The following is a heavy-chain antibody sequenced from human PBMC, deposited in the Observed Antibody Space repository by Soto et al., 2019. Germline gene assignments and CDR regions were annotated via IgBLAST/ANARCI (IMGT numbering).Heavy chain of an antibody. CDR2: IYSGGAT. CDR3: ARDGTYNWV. V-gene: IGHV3-66*01. D-gene: IGHD1-1*01. CDR1: GFTVSNNY. Sequence: EVQLVESGGGLVQPGGSLRLSCAASGFTVSNNYMRWVRQAPGKGLEWVSLIYSGGATYYADSVKGRFTISRDNSKNTLYLQMNSRRAEDMAVYYCARDGTYNWVGGQGILVTVSS. J-gene: IGHJ4*02.